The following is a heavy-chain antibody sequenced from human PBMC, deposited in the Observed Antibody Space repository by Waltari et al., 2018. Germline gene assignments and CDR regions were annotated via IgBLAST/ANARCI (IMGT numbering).Heavy chain of an antibody. D-gene: IGHD3-22*01. CDR3: ARDVYYYDSSGFDY. CDR1: GCSFSTYA. V-gene: IGHV1-69*01. Sequence: QVQLVQSGAEVKKPGSAVKVSCKASGCSFSTYATSWVQQGPGQGLEWMGGISPIFGTANYAQKFQGRVTITADESTSTAYMELSSLRSEDTAVYYCARDVYYYDSSGFDYWGQGTLVTVSS. J-gene: IGHJ4*02. CDR2: ISPIFGTA.